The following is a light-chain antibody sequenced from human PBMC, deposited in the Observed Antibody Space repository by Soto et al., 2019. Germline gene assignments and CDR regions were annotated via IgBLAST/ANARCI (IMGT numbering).Light chain of an antibody. V-gene: IGLV1-44*01. Sequence: SALTQAPSASGTPGQRVTISCSRSSSNIGSNTVNWYQQLPGTAPKLLIYSNNQRPSGVPDRFSGSKSGTSASLAISGLQSEDEADYYCAAWDASLNGYVFGAGTKVTVL. J-gene: IGLJ1*01. CDR1: SSNIGSNT. CDR3: AAWDASLNGYV. CDR2: SNN.